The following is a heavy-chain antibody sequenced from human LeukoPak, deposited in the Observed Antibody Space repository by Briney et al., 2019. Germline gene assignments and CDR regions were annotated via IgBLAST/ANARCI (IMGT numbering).Heavy chain of an antibody. Sequence: PGGSLRLSCAVSGFTVSYNYRSWVRQAPGKGLEWVSIIYSSGTTYYADSVKGRFTISRDNSKNTLYLQMNSLRAEDTAVYCCARDRAPFDYWGQGTLVTVSS. J-gene: IGHJ4*02. CDR3: ARDRAPFDY. CDR1: GFTVSYNY. CDR2: IYSSGTT. V-gene: IGHV3-53*01.